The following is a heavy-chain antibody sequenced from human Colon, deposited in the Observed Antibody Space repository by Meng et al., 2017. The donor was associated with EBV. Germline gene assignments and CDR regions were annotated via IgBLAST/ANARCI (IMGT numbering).Heavy chain of an antibody. Sequence: QVQLVQSGSELKNPGASVKVSCKASGYTFTNYSMHWVRQAPGQGLEWMGVINPSGGSTNYAQKFQGRVTMTSNTSTTTVYMDLSSLRSEDTAVYYCARVSKGGSYRFDPWGQGTLVTVSS. J-gene: IGHJ5*02. CDR1: GYTFTNYS. D-gene: IGHD1-26*01. V-gene: IGHV1-46*03. CDR3: ARVSKGGSYRFDP. CDR2: INPSGGST.